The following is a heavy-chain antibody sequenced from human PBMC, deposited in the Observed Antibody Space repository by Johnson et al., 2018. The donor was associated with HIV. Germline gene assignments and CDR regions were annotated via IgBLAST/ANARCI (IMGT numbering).Heavy chain of an antibody. V-gene: IGHV3-9*01. J-gene: IGHJ3*02. CDR1: GFTFDDYA. Sequence: VQLVESGGGVVRPGGSLRLSCAASGFTFDDYAMHWVRQAPGQGREWVSGISWNRANIGSAGAVKGRFAIPRDHTKNSLSLQMNSLRPEDTALYYCTKDAHMVTPQRAFDIWGQGTMVTVS. CDR2: ISWNRANI. CDR3: TKDAHMVTPQRAFDI. D-gene: IGHD2-21*02.